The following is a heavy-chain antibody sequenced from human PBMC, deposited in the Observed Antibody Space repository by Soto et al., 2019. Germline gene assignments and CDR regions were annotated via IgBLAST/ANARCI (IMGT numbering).Heavy chain of an antibody. D-gene: IGHD4-4*01. V-gene: IGHV1-69*13. CDR2: IIPIFGTA. J-gene: IGHJ6*02. CDR3: ARNFRRATVTPTVRYYYGMDV. Sequence: SVKVSCKASGGTFSSYAISWVRQAPGQGLEWMGGIIPIFGTANYAQKFQGRVTITADESTSTAYMELSSLRSEDTAVYYCARNFRRATVTPTVRYYYGMDVWGQGTTVTVSS. CDR1: GGTFSSYA.